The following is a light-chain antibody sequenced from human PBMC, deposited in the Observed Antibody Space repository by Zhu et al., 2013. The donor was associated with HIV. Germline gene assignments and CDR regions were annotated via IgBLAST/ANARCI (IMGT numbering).Light chain of an antibody. Sequence: ETVLTQSPATLSLSPGERATLSCRASQNISSYLAWYQHKPGQAPRLLIYDASTRATGIPARFSGSGSGTDFTLTISSLEPEDSAVYYCQQRSDWPPWTFGQGTKVEIK. J-gene: IGKJ1*01. CDR3: QQRSDWPPWT. V-gene: IGKV3-11*01. CDR1: QNISSY. CDR2: DAS.